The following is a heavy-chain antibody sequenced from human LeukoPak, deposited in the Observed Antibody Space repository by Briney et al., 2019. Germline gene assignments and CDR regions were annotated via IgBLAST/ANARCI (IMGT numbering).Heavy chain of an antibody. J-gene: IGHJ4*02. Sequence: GGSLRLSCAASGFTFSNDGMSWVRQAPGKRPEWISYINSRSSDIHYADSVRGRFTIYRDNVKNSLFLQMNSLRAEDTAVYFCARGGVALYWGQGTLVTVSS. CDR3: ARGGVALY. CDR1: GFTFSNDG. D-gene: IGHD2-15*01. V-gene: IGHV3-48*01. CDR2: INSRSSDI.